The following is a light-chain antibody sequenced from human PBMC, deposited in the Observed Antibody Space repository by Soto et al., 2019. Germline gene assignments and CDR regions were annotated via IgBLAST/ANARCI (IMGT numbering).Light chain of an antibody. CDR2: RNN. CDR3: SAWDGSLSSVL. J-gene: IGLJ3*02. V-gene: IGLV1-47*01. Sequence: QSVLTQPPSASGTPGQRVTISCSGSRSNIGSNYVYWYQQLQGTAPKLLIYRNNKRPSGVADHFSGSKSGTSASLAISGLRSEDEADYYCSAWDGSLSSVLFGGGTKLTVL. CDR1: RSNIGSNY.